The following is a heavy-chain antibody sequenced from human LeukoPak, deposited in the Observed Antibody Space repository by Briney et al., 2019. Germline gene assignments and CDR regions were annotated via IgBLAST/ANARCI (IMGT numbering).Heavy chain of an antibody. CDR2: IRSKAKSYAT. J-gene: IGHJ3*02. CDR3: THYYDGSGYYGAFDS. V-gene: IGHV3-73*01. Sequence: PGGSLRLSCAASGFTFSDSAVHWVRQASGKGLEWVGRIRSKAKSYATAYAASVEGRFTISRDDSETTAYLQMNSLKTEDTAVYYCTHYYDGSGYYGAFDSWGQGTMVTVSS. CDR1: GFTFSDSA. D-gene: IGHD3-22*01.